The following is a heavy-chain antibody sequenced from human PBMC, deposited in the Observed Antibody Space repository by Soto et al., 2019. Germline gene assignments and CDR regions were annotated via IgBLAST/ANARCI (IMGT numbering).Heavy chain of an antibody. J-gene: IGHJ3*02. Sequence: GESLKISCKGSGYSFTSYWIGWVRQMPGKGLEWMGIIYPGDSDTRYSPSFQGQVTISADKSISTAYLQWSSLKASDTAMYYCARGASTMIVVVIPDAFDIWGQGTMVTVSS. D-gene: IGHD3-22*01. V-gene: IGHV5-51*01. CDR3: ARGASTMIVVVIPDAFDI. CDR2: IYPGDSDT. CDR1: GYSFTSYW.